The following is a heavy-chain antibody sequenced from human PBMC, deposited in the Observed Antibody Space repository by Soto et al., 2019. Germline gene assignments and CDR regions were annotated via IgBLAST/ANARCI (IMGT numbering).Heavy chain of an antibody. V-gene: IGHV4-59*12. CDR3: ARGKYSAFDY. Sequence: SETLSLTCTVSGGSISSNYWSWIRQPPGKGLEWIAYIYSSGNTKYNPSLKSRVTISLDTSKNQFSLQLNSVTLDDTAVYYCARGKYSAFDYWGQGTLVTVSS. J-gene: IGHJ4*02. CDR1: GGSISSNY. D-gene: IGHD5-18*01. CDR2: IYSSGNT.